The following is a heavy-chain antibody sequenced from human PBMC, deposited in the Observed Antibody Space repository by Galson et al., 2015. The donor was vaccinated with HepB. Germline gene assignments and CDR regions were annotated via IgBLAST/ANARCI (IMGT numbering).Heavy chain of an antibody. Sequence: SLRLSCAASGFTFSNYAMNWVRQAPGKGLEWVSLISDSGASTYYADSVKGRFTISRDNSKNTLYLQMSSLRADDTAVYYRAKERGYQYYGMDVWGQGTTVTVSS. V-gene: IGHV3-23*01. CDR3: AKERGYQYYGMDV. CDR2: ISDSGAST. D-gene: IGHD3-16*02. J-gene: IGHJ6*02. CDR1: GFTFSNYA.